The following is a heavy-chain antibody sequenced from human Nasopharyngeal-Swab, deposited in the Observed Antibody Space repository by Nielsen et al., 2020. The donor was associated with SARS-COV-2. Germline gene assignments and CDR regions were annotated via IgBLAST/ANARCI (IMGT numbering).Heavy chain of an antibody. CDR3: ARASGINLGLGVVGDMDV. V-gene: IGHV3-13*01. D-gene: IGHD3-3*01. CDR1: GFTFSSYD. CDR2: IGTEGDT. Sequence: GGSLRLSCAASGFTFSSYDMHWVRQVTVKGLEWVSSIGTEGDTHYPDSVKGRFTISRENAKSSLYLQMNIVRAEDTGVYYCARASGINLGLGVVGDMDVWGKGTTVTVSS. J-gene: IGHJ6*03.